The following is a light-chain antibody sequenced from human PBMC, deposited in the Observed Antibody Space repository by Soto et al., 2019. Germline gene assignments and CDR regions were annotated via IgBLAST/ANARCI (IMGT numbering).Light chain of an antibody. CDR2: DAS. J-gene: IGKJ5*01. CDR1: QDVSNY. CDR3: QQYSNLIT. V-gene: IGKV1-33*01. Sequence: DIQMTQSPSSLSASVGDRVTITCQASQDVSNYLNWYQQKLGKAPKLLIYDASNLETGVPSRFSGSGSGTYLSFTISSLQPEDFATYYCQQYSNLITFGQGTRLEI.